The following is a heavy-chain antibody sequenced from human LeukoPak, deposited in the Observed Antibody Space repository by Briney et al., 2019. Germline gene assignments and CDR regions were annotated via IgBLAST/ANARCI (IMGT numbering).Heavy chain of an antibody. CDR1: GGSISSYY. Sequence: TSETLSLTCTVSGGSISSYYWSWIRQPAGKGLEWLGRIYTSGSTNYNPSLKSRVTMSVDTSKNQFSLKLSSVTAADTAVYYCARDTYSGDYYYYYYMDVWGKGTTVTVSS. CDR3: ARDTYSGDYYYYYYMDV. J-gene: IGHJ6*03. D-gene: IGHD2-15*01. CDR2: IYTSGST. V-gene: IGHV4-4*07.